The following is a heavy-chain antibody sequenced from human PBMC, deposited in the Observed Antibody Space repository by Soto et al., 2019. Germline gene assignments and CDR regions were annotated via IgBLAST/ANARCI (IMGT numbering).Heavy chain of an antibody. CDR1: GYTFSNCY. D-gene: IGHD5-18*01. J-gene: IGHJ6*02. CDR2: INPSGGRT. CDR3: ARERGLQWVYYGMDV. V-gene: IGHV1-46*01. Sequence: QVQMVQSGAEVKKLGASVKVSCKASGYTFSNCYIHWVRQAPGQGLESMGMINPSGGRTSYAQKFQGRVTMTRDTSTSTVNMELSSLRSEDTAVYFCARERGLQWVYYGMDVWGQGTTVTVSS.